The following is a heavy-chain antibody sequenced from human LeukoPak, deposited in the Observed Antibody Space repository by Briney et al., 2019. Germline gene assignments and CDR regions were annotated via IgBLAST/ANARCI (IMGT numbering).Heavy chain of an antibody. V-gene: IGHV1-24*01. J-gene: IGHJ4*02. Sequence: ASVKVSCKVSGYTLTELSIHWVRQAPGKGLEWMGGFDPEDGETIYAQKFQGRVTMTEDTSTDTAYMELSSLRSEDTAVYYCATDHSSGPDFDYWGQGTLVTVSS. D-gene: IGHD6-19*01. CDR3: ATDHSSGPDFDY. CDR2: FDPEDGET. CDR1: GYTLTELS.